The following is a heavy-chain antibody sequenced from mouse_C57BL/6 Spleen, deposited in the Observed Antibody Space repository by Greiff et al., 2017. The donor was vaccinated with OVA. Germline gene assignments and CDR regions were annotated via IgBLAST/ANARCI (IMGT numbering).Heavy chain of an antibody. D-gene: IGHD3-1*01. J-gene: IGHJ2*01. CDR2: IDPSDSYT. CDR3: ARRARGNYVDD. CDR1: GYTFTSYW. Sequence: QVQLQQPGAELVRPGTSVKLSRKASGYTFTSYWMHWVKQRPGQGLEWIGVIDPSDSYTNYNQKFKGKATLTVDTSSSTAYMQLSSLTSEDSAVYYCARRARGNYVDDWGQGTTLTVSS. V-gene: IGHV1-59*01.